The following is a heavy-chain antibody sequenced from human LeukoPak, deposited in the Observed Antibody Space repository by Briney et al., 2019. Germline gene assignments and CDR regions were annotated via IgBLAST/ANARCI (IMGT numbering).Heavy chain of an antibody. CDR2: IYPDDSDT. J-gene: IGHJ1*01. CDR3: ASRTVAGQGYFQH. V-gene: IGHV5-51*01. CDR1: GYSFTSYW. D-gene: IGHD6-19*01. Sequence: GESLKISCKGSGYSFTSYWIGWVRQMPGKGLEWMGVIYPDDSDTRYSPSFQGQVTISADKSISTAYLQRSSLKASDTAMYYCASRTVAGQGYFQHWGQGTLVTVSS.